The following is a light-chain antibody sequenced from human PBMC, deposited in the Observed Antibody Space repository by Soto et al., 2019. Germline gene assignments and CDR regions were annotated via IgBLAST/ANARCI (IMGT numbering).Light chain of an antibody. V-gene: IGKV3D-11*03. CDR2: DAS. J-gene: IGKJ1*01. CDR1: QNINTR. CDR3: QLYVTSLTT. Sequence: EIVLTQSPATLASSPGDSVTLSCSASQNINTRLAWYQHRPGQAPRLLIYDASNRATCIPARFSGSGSGTHFTLTLSRLEPEDFSVDYCQLYVTSLTTFCQGTKVEVK.